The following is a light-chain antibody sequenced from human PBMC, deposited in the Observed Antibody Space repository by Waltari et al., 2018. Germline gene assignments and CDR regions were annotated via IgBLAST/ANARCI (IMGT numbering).Light chain of an antibody. V-gene: IGLV2-14*03. J-gene: IGLJ1*01. CDR1: SSDVGGYNS. CDR3: SSYTSSSTLV. Sequence: QSALTQPASVSGSPGQSITISCTGTSSDVGGYNSVSWYQQHPGKAPKLMICDVNNRPSGVSNRFSGSKSGNTASLTISGLQAEDEADYYCSSYTSSSTLVFGTGTKVTVL. CDR2: DVN.